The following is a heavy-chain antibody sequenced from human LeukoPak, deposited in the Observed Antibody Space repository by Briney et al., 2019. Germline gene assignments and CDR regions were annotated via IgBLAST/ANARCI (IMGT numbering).Heavy chain of an antibody. CDR1: GFTFSRYW. Sequence: GGSLRLSCAASGFTFSRYWMSWVRQAPGKGLEWVANIKQDGSEKYYVDSVKGRFTISRDNAKNSLYLQMNSLRAEDTAVYYCARDGERVLFDYWGQGTPVTVSS. J-gene: IGHJ4*02. V-gene: IGHV3-7*01. CDR3: ARDGERVLFDY. CDR2: IKQDGSEK. D-gene: IGHD3-10*01.